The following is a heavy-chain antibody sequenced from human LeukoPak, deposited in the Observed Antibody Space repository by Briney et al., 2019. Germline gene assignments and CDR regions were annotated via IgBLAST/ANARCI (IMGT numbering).Heavy chain of an antibody. CDR1: GFTFSSYS. CDR3: ASETGYYFHN. CDR2: ISSSSSTI. Sequence: SGGSLRLSCAASGFTFSSYSMNWVRQAPGKGLEWVSYISSSSSTIYYADSVKGRFTISRDNSKNTLYVQMNSLRGEDTAVYYCASETGYYFHNWGQGTLVTVSS. V-gene: IGHV3-48*01. D-gene: IGHD3-9*01. J-gene: IGHJ4*02.